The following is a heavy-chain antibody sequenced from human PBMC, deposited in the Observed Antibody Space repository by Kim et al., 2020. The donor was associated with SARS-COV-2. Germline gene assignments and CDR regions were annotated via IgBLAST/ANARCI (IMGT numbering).Heavy chain of an antibody. Sequence: GGSLRLSCAASGFTFSSYSMNWVRQAPGKGLEWVSSISSSSSYIYYADSVKSRFTISRDNAKNSLYLQMNSLRAEDTAVYYCARGDCDMAVAGMCWFDPWGQGTLVTVSS. J-gene: IGHJ5*02. V-gene: IGHV3-21*01. D-gene: IGHD6-19*01. CDR1: GFTFSSYS. CDR3: ARGDCDMAVAGMCWFDP. CDR2: ISSSSSYI.